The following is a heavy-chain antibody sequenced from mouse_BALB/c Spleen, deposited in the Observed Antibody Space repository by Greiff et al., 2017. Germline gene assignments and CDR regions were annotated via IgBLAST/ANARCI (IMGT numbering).Heavy chain of an antibody. CDR2: IYPGNVNT. CDR3: ARSPRNYAMDY. J-gene: IGHJ4*01. Sequence: VQLQQSGPELVKPGASVRISCKASGYTFTSYYIHWVKQRPGQGLEWIGWIYPGNVNTKYNEKFKGKATLTADKSSSTAYMQLSSLTSEDSAVYFCARSPRNYAMDYWGQGTSVTVSS. V-gene: IGHV1S56*01. CDR1: GYTFTSYY.